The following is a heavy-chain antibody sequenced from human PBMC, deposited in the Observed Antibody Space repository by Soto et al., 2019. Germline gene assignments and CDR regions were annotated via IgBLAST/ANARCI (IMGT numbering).Heavy chain of an antibody. V-gene: IGHV3-23*01. D-gene: IGHD2-21*02. CDR1: GFTFSSYA. CDR3: AKVGPFPVVVTAISRDYYYGMDV. J-gene: IGHJ6*02. Sequence: EVQLLESGGGLVQPGGSLRLSCAASGFTFSSYAMSWVRQAPGKGLEWVSAISGSGGSTYYADSVKGRFTISRDNSKNTLYLQMNSLRAEDTAVYYCAKVGPFPVVVTAISRDYYYGMDVWGQGTTVTVSS. CDR2: ISGSGGST.